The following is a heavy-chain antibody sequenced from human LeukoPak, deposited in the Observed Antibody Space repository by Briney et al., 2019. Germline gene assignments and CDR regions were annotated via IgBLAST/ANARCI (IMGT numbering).Heavy chain of an antibody. J-gene: IGHJ6*02. CDR1: GYTFTIYY. CDR3: ARDSGYCYYGMDV. Sequence: ASVKVSCTASGYTFTIYYIHWVRQAPGQGLEWMGIINPGGGSTSYAQKFQGRVTMTRDTSTSTIYMELSSLRSEDTAVYYCARDSGYCYYGMDVWGQGTTVTVSS. CDR2: INPGGGST. D-gene: IGHD5-12*01. V-gene: IGHV1-46*01.